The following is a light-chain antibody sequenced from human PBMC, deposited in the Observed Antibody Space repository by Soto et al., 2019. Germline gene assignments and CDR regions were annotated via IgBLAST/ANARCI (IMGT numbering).Light chain of an antibody. CDR1: SGSVSTNFY. CDR2: RTT. V-gene: IGLV8-61*01. CDR3: ALYVGNGIWV. J-gene: IGLJ3*02. Sequence: QTVVTQEPSFSVSPGRTVTLTCGLSSGSVSTNFYPSWYQQTPGHAPRSLIYRTTIRSSGVPGRFSGSILGNKAALTITGAQADDESDYYCALYVGNGIWVFGGGTQLTVL.